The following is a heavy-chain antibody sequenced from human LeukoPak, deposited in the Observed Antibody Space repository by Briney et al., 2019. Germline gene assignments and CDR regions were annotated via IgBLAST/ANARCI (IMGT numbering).Heavy chain of an antibody. CDR3: ARKLRLGGNWFDP. CDR1: GGTFTSYA. V-gene: IGHV1-69*15. D-gene: IGHD1-26*01. J-gene: IGHJ5*02. Sequence: SVKVSCKTSGGTFTSYAITWVRQAPGQGLEWMGKIILISGTTNYAQKFQGRVTFTADESTSTAYMELSSLRSEDTALYYCARKLRLGGNWFDPWGQGTLVTVSS. CDR2: IILISGTT.